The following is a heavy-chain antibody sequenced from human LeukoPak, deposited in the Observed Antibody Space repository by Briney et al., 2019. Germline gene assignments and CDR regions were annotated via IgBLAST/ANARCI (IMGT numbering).Heavy chain of an antibody. J-gene: IGHJ4*02. CDR1: GLTFSSYW. V-gene: IGHV3-7*01. D-gene: IGHD2-8*01. CDR2: IKEDGSEK. Sequence: GGSLRLSCAASGLTFSSYWMNWVRQAPGKGLEWVANIKEDGSEKYYVDSVKGRFTISRDNAKNSLYLQMNSLRAEDTAVYYCARGPPHGPVDVDYWGQGTLVTVSS. CDR3: ARGPPHGPVDVDY.